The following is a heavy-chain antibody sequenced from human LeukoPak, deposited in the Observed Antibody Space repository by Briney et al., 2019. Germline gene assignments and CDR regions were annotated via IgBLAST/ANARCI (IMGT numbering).Heavy chain of an antibody. CDR2: INTTSGGS. J-gene: IGHJ4*02. CDR1: GYTFSGYY. Sequence: ASVKVSCNASGYTFSGYYIHWVRQAPGQGLEWMGWINTTSGGSKYAQKFQGRVTMTRDTSITTAYMELNRLTSADTAVFYCARGDYESELPSHFDYWGQGALVTVSS. CDR3: ARGDYESELPSHFDY. V-gene: IGHV1-2*02. D-gene: IGHD1-26*01.